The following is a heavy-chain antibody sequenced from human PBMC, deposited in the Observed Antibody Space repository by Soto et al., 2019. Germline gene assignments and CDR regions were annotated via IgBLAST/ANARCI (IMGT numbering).Heavy chain of an antibody. CDR2: ISKDGDKK. CDR3: AREWSVANPGY. J-gene: IGHJ4*02. D-gene: IGHD5-12*01. CDR1: GSTFSNYS. V-gene: IGHV3-30-3*01. Sequence: GGSLSLSCAASGSTFSNYSMHWVRQAPGKGLEWVAVISKDGDKKYYADSVKGRFTISRDNSKNTLYLQMNSLRPEDTAVHYCAREWSVANPGYWGQGTQVTVS.